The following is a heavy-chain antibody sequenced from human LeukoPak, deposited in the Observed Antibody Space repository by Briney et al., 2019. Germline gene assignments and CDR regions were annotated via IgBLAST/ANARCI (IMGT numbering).Heavy chain of an antibody. CDR2: IYSSVST. J-gene: IGHJ4*02. D-gene: IGHD2-2*01. CDR1: GGSITSGGYY. Sequence: PSETLSLTCTVSGGSITSGGYYWSWIRQHPGKGLEWIGYIYSSVSTFYNPSLSSRLTISRVTSKNQFSLKLSSVTAADTAVYYCAREGEALVVVDWGQGTLVTVSS. V-gene: IGHV4-31*03. CDR3: AREGEALVVVD.